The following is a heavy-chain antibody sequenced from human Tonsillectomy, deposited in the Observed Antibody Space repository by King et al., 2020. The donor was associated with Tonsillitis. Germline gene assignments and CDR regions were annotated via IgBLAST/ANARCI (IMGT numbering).Heavy chain of an antibody. Sequence: VQLVESGGGVIQPGRSLRLSCVGSGFGFSNHAIHWVRQAPGKGLEWVAVISYDGSNKNYADSVKGRFTISRDNSKNTLYLQMNSLRPEDSAVYYCARDPFRVVVADLTFDYWGQGTLVTVST. D-gene: IGHD2-15*01. CDR2: ISYDGSNK. V-gene: IGHV3-30*03. CDR3: ARDPFRVVVADLTFDY. CDR1: GFGFSNHA. J-gene: IGHJ4*02.